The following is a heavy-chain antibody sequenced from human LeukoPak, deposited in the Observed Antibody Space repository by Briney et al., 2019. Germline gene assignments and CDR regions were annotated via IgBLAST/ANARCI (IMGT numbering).Heavy chain of an antibody. V-gene: IGHV3-48*04. J-gene: IGHJ6*03. D-gene: IGHD2-2*01. CDR1: GFTFSSYS. CDR3: ASTCSSTSCYQNYYYYYYMDV. Sequence: PGRSLRLSCAASGFTFSSYSMNWVRQAPGKGLEWVSYISSSSSTIYYADSVKGRFTISRDNAKNSLYLQMNSLRAEDTAVYYCASTCSSTSCYQNYYYYYYMDVWGKGTTVTVSS. CDR2: ISSSSSTI.